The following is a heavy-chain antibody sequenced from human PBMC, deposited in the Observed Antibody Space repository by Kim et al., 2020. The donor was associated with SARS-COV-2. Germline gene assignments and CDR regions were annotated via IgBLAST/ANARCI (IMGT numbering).Heavy chain of an antibody. Sequence: GESLKISCKGSGYSFTSYWIGWVRQMPGKGLEWMGIIYPGDSDTRYSPSFQGQVTISADKSISTAYLQWSSLKASDTAMYYCARFNLGYCSSTSCYQLDYWGQGTLVTVSS. J-gene: IGHJ4*02. CDR3: ARFNLGYCSSTSCYQLDY. D-gene: IGHD2-2*01. V-gene: IGHV5-51*01. CDR2: IYPGDSDT. CDR1: GYSFTSYW.